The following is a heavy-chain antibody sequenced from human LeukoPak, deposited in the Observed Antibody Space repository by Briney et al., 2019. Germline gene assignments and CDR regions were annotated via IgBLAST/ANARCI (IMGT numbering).Heavy chain of an antibody. CDR2: ISFDINDR. J-gene: IGHJ5*02. D-gene: IGHD3-9*01. CDR1: GFTFSNYG. Sequence: RAGGSLRLSCAASGFTFSNYGMHWVRQAPGKGLEWVASISFDINDRKYAESVRGRFTISRDNSKNTLYLQMNSLRAEDTAVYYCAKVSSVLYDICSFDPWGQGTLVTVSS. CDR3: AKVSSVLYDICSFDP. V-gene: IGHV3-33*05.